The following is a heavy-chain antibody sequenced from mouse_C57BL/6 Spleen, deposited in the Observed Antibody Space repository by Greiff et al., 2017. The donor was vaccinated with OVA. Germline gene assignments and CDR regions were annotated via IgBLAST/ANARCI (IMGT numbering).Heavy chain of an antibody. V-gene: IGHV3-8*01. CDR3: ASAGPCYDSSAWYFDV. CDR1: GYSITSDY. J-gene: IGHJ1*03. Sequence: EVQLVESGPGLAKPSQTLSLTCSVTGYSITSDYWNWIRKFPGHKLEYMGYISSSGSTYYNPSLNSRISITRDTSTNQYYLQLNSVPTEDTATDYCASAGPCYDSSAWYFDVWGTGTTVTVSS. CDR2: ISSSGST. D-gene: IGHD1-1*01.